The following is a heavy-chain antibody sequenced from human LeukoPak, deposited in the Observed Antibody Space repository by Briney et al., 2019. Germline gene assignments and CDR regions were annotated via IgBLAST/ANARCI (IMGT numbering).Heavy chain of an antibody. D-gene: IGHD5-12*01. J-gene: IGHJ4*02. Sequence: PSRTLPLTCTVSGGSISSGSYYWSWIRQPAGKGLEWIGHIYTSGSTNYNPSLKSRVTISVDTSKNQFSLKLSSVTAADTAVYYCARVKGYALDYWGQGTLVTVSS. CDR1: GGSISSGSYY. CDR2: IYTSGST. CDR3: ARVKGYALDY. V-gene: IGHV4-61*09.